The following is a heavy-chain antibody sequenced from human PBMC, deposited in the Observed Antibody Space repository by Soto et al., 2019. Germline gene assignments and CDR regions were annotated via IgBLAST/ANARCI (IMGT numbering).Heavy chain of an antibody. CDR1: GYTFTSYD. J-gene: IGHJ2*01. V-gene: IGHV1-8*01. CDR3: AVYGGNRYWYFDL. CDR2: MNPNSGNT. D-gene: IGHD4-17*01. Sequence: QVQLVQSGAEVKKPGASVKVSCKASGYTFTSYDINWVRQATGQGLEWMGWMNPNSGNTGYAEKFQGRVNMTRNPSISTAYMELSRPRSEDTAVYYCAVYGGNRYWYFDLWGRGTLVTVSS.